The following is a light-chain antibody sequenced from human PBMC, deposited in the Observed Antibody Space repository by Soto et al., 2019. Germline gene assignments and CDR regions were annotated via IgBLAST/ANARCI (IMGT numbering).Light chain of an antibody. Sequence: DIQMTQSPSSLSASVGDRVTITCRATQNISTYLNWYRQKPGKAPYLLIYAACTLQSGVPSRFSGSGSGTDFTLTISSLLPEDFATYYCQQSYTPPVTFGQGTNLEIK. CDR1: QNISTY. V-gene: IGKV1-39*01. J-gene: IGKJ2*01. CDR3: QQSYTPPVT. CDR2: AAC.